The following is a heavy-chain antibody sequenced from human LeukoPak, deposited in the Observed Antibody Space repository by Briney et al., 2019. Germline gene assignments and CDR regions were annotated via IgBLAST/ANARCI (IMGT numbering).Heavy chain of an antibody. CDR2: ISGSGGSK. CDR3: ARSGLLSGYYYYYMDV. V-gene: IGHV3-23*01. Sequence: GGTLRLSCAASGFTFSTYGMSWVRQAPGKGLEWVSAISGSGGSKYYADSVKGRFTISRDNSKNKLYLQMNSLRAEDTAVYYCARSGLLSGYYYYYMDVWGKGTTVTISS. CDR1: GFTFSTYG. J-gene: IGHJ6*03. D-gene: IGHD2-2*01.